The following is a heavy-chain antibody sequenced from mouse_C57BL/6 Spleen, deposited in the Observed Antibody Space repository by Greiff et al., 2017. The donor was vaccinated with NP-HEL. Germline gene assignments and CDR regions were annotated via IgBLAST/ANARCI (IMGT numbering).Heavy chain of an antibody. Sequence: VQLQQSGAELVRPGTSVKVSCKASGYAFTNYLIEWVKQRPGQGLEWIGVINPGSGGTNYNEKFKGKATLTADKSSSTAYMQLSSLTSEESAVYFCARDYGRDYWGQGTTLTVSS. CDR1: GYAFTNYL. J-gene: IGHJ2*01. CDR3: ARDYGRDY. D-gene: IGHD1-1*02. CDR2: INPGSGGT. V-gene: IGHV1-54*01.